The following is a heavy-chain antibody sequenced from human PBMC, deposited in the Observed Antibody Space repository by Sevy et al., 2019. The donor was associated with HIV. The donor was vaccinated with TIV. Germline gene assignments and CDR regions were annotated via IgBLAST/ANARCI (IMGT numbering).Heavy chain of an antibody. CDR1: GYTFTDYF. D-gene: IGHD2-2*01. CDR2: INPHSGGT. CDR3: ARGYPRHEEGDY. Sequence: ASVKVSCKASGYTFTDYFSHWVRQAPGQGLEWMGWINPHSGGTIFAQKFQGRVAMTRDTSISTAYLDLGRLRFDDTAVYYCARGYPRHEEGDYWGQGTLVTVSS. J-gene: IGHJ4*02. V-gene: IGHV1-2*02.